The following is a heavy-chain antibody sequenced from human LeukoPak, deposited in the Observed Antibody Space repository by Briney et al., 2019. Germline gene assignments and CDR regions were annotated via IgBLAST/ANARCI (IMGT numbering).Heavy chain of an antibody. CDR3: AKAKRDYYDSSGYYYGDAFDI. Sequence: GGSLRLSCGASGFTFSSHGMNWVRQAPGKGLEWVSGISPSGGITYYTDSVKGRFTISRDNSKNTLYLQMNSLRAEDTAVYYCAKAKRDYYDSSGYYYGDAFDIWGQGTMVTVSS. CDR2: ISPSGGIT. J-gene: IGHJ3*02. CDR1: GFTFSSHG. V-gene: IGHV3-23*01. D-gene: IGHD3-22*01.